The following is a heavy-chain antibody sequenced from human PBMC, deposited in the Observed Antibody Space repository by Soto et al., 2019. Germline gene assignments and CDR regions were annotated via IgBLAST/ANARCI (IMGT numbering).Heavy chain of an antibody. V-gene: IGHV4-39*01. CDR2: GHYSGSA. D-gene: IGHD6-19*01. Sequence: QLQLQESGPGLVRPSETLSLTCIVSGDSISTSTYYWDWIRQPPGKGLEWIGSGHYSGSAYYNPSLKSRVTISVDTSKNQFSLKLRSVTAGDTAVYYCSRRTHTSGWYNYFDYWGQGTLVTVSS. J-gene: IGHJ4*02. CDR3: SRRTHTSGWYNYFDY. CDR1: GDSISTSTYY.